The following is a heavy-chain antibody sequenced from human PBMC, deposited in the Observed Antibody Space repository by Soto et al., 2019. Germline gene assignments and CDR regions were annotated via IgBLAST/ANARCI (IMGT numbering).Heavy chain of an antibody. Sequence: ASVKVSCKASGGTFSGYAISWVRQAPGQRLEWMGWINAGNDNTKYSQKFQGRVTITRDTSASTVYMELSSLRSEDTAVYYCARVSGGAPLWGQGTLVTVSS. CDR1: GGTFSGYA. CDR2: INAGNDNT. V-gene: IGHV1-3*01. D-gene: IGHD3-16*01. J-gene: IGHJ4*02. CDR3: ARVSGGAPL.